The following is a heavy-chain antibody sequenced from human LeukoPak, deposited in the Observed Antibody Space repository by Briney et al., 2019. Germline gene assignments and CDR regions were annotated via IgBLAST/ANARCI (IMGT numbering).Heavy chain of an antibody. D-gene: IGHD2-2*01. CDR1: GYTFTGYY. V-gene: IGHV1-2*02. CDR3: ARISSSTSLDSYNWFDP. CDR2: INPNSGGT. Sequence: ASVKVSCKASGYTFTGYYMHWVRQAPGQGLEWMGWINPNSGGTNYAQKFQGRVTMTRDTSISTAYMELSRLRSDDTAVYYCARISSSTSLDSYNWFDPWGPGTLVTVSS. J-gene: IGHJ5*02.